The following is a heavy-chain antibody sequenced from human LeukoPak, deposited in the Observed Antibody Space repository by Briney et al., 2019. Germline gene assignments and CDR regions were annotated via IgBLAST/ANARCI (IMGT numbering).Heavy chain of an antibody. Sequence: SETLSLTCTVSGGSISSSSYYWGWIRQPPGKGLEWIGSIYYSGSTYYNPSLKSRVTISVDTSKNQISLKLSSVTAADTAVYYCARLPGPYFDWLLLSDAAFDIWGQGTMVTVSS. CDR1: GGSISSSSYY. CDR3: ARLPGPYFDWLLLSDAAFDI. CDR2: IYYSGST. D-gene: IGHD3-9*01. V-gene: IGHV4-39*01. J-gene: IGHJ3*02.